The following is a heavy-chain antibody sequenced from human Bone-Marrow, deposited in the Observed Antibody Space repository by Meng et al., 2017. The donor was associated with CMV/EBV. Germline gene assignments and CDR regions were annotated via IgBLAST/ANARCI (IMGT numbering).Heavy chain of an antibody. V-gene: IGHV3-7*01. CDR1: GFTFSSYS. Sequence: GESLKISCAASGFTFSSYSMSWVRQAPGKGLEWVANIKQDGSEKYYVDSVKGRFTISRDNAKNSLYLQMNSLRAEDTAVYYCARDQNGYDLFDYWGQGTLVTVSS. CDR2: IKQDGSEK. D-gene: IGHD5-12*01. J-gene: IGHJ4*02. CDR3: ARDQNGYDLFDY.